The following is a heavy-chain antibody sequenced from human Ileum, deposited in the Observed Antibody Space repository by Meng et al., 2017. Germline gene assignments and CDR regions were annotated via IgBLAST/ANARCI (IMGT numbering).Heavy chain of an antibody. CDR3: ARDTGESSVHSNPVGY. D-gene: IGHD7-27*01. Sequence: GESLKISCAASGFTFSIYSMNWVRQAPGKGLEWVSSISTSSTYIYYADSVKGRFTISRDNAKNSLYLQMNSLRVEDTAVYYCARDTGESSVHSNPVGYWGQGKLVTVCS. CDR1: GFTFSIYS. V-gene: IGHV3-21*01. J-gene: IGHJ4*02. CDR2: ISTSSTYI.